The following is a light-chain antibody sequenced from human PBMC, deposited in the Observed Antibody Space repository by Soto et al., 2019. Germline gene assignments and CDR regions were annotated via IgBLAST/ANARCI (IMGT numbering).Light chain of an antibody. V-gene: IGLV1-44*01. J-gene: IGLJ1*01. CDR1: SSNIAPNT. Sequence: QTVVTQPPSASGTPGQRVTISCSGSSSNIAPNTVNWYQLLPGTAPRLLVFGSNQRPSGVPDRFSGSKSGTSASLAISGLQSEDGADYYCAAWDNSLNGYVFGTGTKLTVL. CDR3: AAWDNSLNGYV. CDR2: GSN.